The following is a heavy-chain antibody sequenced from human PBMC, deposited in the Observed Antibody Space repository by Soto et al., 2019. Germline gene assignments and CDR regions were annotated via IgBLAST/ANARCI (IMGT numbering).Heavy chain of an antibody. CDR3: AKSAHYYVSSGGGMDV. Sequence: GGSLRLSCAASGFTFDDYTMHWVRQAPGKGLEWVSRISWDGGSTYYADSVKGRFTISRDNSKNSLYLQMNSLRTEDTALYYCAKSAHYYVSSGGGMDVWGQGTTVTVS. CDR1: GFTFDDYT. CDR2: ISWDGGST. D-gene: IGHD3-22*01. J-gene: IGHJ6*02. V-gene: IGHV3-43*01.